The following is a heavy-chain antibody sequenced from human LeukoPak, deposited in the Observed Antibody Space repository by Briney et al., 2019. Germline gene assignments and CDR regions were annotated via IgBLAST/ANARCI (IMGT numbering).Heavy chain of an antibody. CDR2: IYFSGGT. Sequence: SETLSLTCTVSGDSISSSNCYWGWISQPPGKGLEWIGSIYFSGGTYYNASLKSRVTISVDTSKNQFSLKLSSVTAADTAVYYCARQTGSGLFSLPGGQGTLVTVSS. J-gene: IGHJ4*02. CDR1: GDSISSSNCY. CDR3: ARQTGSGLFSLP. D-gene: IGHD3-10*01. V-gene: IGHV4-39*01.